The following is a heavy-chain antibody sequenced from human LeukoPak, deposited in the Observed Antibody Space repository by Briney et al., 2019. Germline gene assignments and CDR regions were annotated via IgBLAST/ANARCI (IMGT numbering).Heavy chain of an antibody. D-gene: IGHD1-26*01. CDR2: ISGYSSVI. J-gene: IGHJ3*02. CDR3: AKDQGIGNTGSLRGAFDI. CDR1: GFTFSNYG. V-gene: IGHV3-23*01. Sequence: PGGSLRLSCAASGFTFSNYGMSWVRQAPGKGLEGVSVISGYSSVIYYADSVKGRFTISRDNSKNTLYLQMNSLRADDTAVYYCAKDQGIGNTGSLRGAFDIWGQGTLVTVSS.